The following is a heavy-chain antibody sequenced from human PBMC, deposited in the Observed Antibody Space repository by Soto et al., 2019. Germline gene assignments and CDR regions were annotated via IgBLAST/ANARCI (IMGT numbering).Heavy chain of an antibody. CDR2: ISSSSSYI. CDR1: GFTFSSYS. CDR3: ARDRITIFGVVNYGMDV. Sequence: PGGSLRLSCAASGFTFSSYSMNWVRQAPGKGLEWVSSISSSSSYIYYADSVKGRFTISRDNAKNSLYLQMNSLRAEDTAVYYCARDRITIFGVVNYGMDVWGQGTTVTVSS. D-gene: IGHD3-3*01. J-gene: IGHJ6*02. V-gene: IGHV3-21*01.